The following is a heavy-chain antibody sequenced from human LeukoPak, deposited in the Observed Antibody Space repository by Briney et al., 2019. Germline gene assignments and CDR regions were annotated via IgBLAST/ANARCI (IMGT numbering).Heavy chain of an antibody. J-gene: IGHJ6*04. CDR1: GFTIGTAW. CDR2: IKSEGEGATT. D-gene: IGHD3-3*02. V-gene: IGHV3-15*01. Sequence: GGSLRLSCVSSGFTIGTAWMSWVRQAPGKGLEWLGHIKSEGEGATTDYAAPAKGRFAISRDDSKNMIYLQMSSLKIDDTAIYYCIAHFPYFYGLDVWGKGTTVTVSS. CDR3: IAHFPYFYGLDV.